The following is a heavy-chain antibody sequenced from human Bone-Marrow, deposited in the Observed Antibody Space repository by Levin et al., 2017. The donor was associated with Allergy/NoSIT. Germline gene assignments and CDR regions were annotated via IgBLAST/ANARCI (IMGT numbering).Heavy chain of an antibody. Sequence: GESLKISCAASGFTVSTSYMSWVRQAPGKGLKWVSVIYRDGNTHYADSVKGRFTMSTDNSKNMLYLQMNSLRAEDTAVYYCARGGQADYNPDPFDSWGQGTLVTVSS. D-gene: IGHD4-11*01. CDR3: ARGGQADYNPDPFDS. J-gene: IGHJ4*02. CDR2: IYRDGNT. V-gene: IGHV3-66*01. CDR1: GFTVSTSY.